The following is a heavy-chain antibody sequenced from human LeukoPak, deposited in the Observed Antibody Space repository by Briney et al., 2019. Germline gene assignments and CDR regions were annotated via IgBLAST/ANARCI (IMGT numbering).Heavy chain of an antibody. CDR2: INPNSGGT. CDR3: ARDRRIAVAGTGMDY. V-gene: IGHV1-2*02. D-gene: IGHD6-19*01. J-gene: IGHJ4*02. Sequence: GASVKVSCKASGYTFTGYYMHRVRQAPGQGLEWMGWINPNSGGTNYAQKFQGRVTMTRDTSISTAYMELSRLRSDDTAVYYCARDRRIAVAGTGMDYWGQGTLVTVSS. CDR1: GYTFTGYY.